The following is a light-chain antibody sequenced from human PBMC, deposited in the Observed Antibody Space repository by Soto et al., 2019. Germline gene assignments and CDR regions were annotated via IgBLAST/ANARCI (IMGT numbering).Light chain of an antibody. CDR2: GVS. V-gene: IGKV3-20*01. J-gene: IGKJ2*01. CDR3: QQYDGSIPYP. Sequence: EIVLTQSPGTLSLSPGERATLSCRASQTVRNSYLAWYQQKPGQAPRLLIYGVSARATGIPDRFSGSGSGTDFTLTISRLEPEDFAVFYCQQYDGSIPYPFGQGTKLEIK. CDR1: QTVRNSY.